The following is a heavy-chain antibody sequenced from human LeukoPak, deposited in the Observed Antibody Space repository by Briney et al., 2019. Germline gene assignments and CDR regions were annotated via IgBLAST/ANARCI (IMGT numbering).Heavy chain of an antibody. J-gene: IGHJ3*02. CDR1: GFIFSSYG. CDR2: IGGGGT. V-gene: IGHV3-23*01. Sequence: GGSLRLSCAASGFIFSSYGMSWVRQAPGKGLEWVSGIGGGGTYYADSVKGRFTISRDTSKNTVYLQMNSLRAEDTAVYYCAKDVRTLDAFDIWGQGTMVTVSS. CDR3: AKDVRTLDAFDI.